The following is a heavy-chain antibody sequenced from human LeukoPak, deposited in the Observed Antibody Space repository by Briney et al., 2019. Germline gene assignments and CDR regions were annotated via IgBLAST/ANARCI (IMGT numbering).Heavy chain of an antibody. CDR2: IRSKAYGGTT. V-gene: IGHV3-49*04. Sequence: PGGSLRLSCTASGFTFGDYAMCWVRRAPGKGLEWVGFIRSKAYGGTTEYAASVKGRFTISRDDSKSIAYLQMNSLKTEDTAVYYCTRVREGYCSSTSCSYRYWGQGTLVTVSS. J-gene: IGHJ4*02. CDR3: TRVREGYCSSTSCSYRY. D-gene: IGHD2-2*01. CDR1: GFTFGDYA.